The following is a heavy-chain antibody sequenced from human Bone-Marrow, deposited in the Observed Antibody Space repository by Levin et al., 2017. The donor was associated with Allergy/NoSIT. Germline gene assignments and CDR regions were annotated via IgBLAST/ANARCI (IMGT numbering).Heavy chain of an antibody. Sequence: GGSLRLSCVASGFIFSNYAMHWVRQAPGKGLEWVARISFDGNDKYYVNSVKGRFTISRDNSKNTLFLQMSSLNTEDTAVYYCVKGAKFSSGSNYFYYYMDVWGKGTTVSVS. CDR1: GFIFSNYA. V-gene: IGHV3-30*18. J-gene: IGHJ6*03. D-gene: IGHD6-19*01. CDR3: VKGAKFSSGSNYFYYYMDV. CDR2: ISFDGNDK.